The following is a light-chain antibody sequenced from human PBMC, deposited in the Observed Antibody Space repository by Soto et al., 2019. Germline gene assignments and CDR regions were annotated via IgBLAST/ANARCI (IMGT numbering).Light chain of an antibody. J-gene: IGKJ1*01. CDR3: QQYAYPPWT. V-gene: IGKV3-20*01. CDR1: QSVTSTY. Sequence: DTVLTQSPGTLSLSPGERATLSCRASQSVTSTYLAWYQHRPGQAPRLLIYGASTRATGIPDRFSGSGSGTDFPLTISRLEPEDFAVYYCQQYAYPPWTFGHGTKVEIK. CDR2: GAS.